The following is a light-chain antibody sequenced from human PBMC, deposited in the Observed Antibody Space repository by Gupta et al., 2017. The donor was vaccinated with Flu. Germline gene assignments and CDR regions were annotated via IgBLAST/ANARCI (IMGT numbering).Light chain of an antibody. CDR1: QDVSSW. J-gene: IGKJ4*01. CDR3: QQTNSFPHT. CDR2: GAS. Sequence: DIQMTQSPSSVYASVGDRVSITCRASQDVSSWLVWYQQKPGKAPKLLIQGASTLQSGVPARFSGSGSGTDFTLTISSLQAEDFATYYCQQTNSFPHTFGGGTKVEIK. V-gene: IGKV1-12*01.